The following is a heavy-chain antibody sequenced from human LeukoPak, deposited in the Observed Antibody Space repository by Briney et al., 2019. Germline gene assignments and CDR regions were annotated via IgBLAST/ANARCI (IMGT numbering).Heavy chain of an antibody. V-gene: IGHV3-33*01. Sequence: GRSLRLSCAASGFTFSSYGMHWVRQAPGKGLEWMAVIWYDGSNKYYADSVKGRFTISRDNSKNTLYLQMNSLRADDTAVYYCTRDSYSGNHYGTFDIWGQGTMVTVSS. CDR1: GFTFSSYG. D-gene: IGHD1-26*01. J-gene: IGHJ3*02. CDR3: TRDSYSGNHYGTFDI. CDR2: IWYDGSNK.